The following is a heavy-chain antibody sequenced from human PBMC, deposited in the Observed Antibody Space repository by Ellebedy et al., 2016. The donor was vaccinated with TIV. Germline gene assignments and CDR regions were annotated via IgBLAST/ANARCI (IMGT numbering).Heavy chain of an antibody. CDR1: GFTFSSYG. J-gene: IGHJ2*01. D-gene: IGHD3-22*01. CDR3: ARDIYDSSGNWYFDL. CDR2: IWYDGSNK. Sequence: GESLKIPCAASGFTFSSYGMHWVRQAPGKGLEWVAVIWYDGSNKYYADSVKGRFTISRDNSKNTLYLQMNSLRAEDTAVYYCARDIYDSSGNWYFDLWGRGTLVTVSS. V-gene: IGHV3-33*01.